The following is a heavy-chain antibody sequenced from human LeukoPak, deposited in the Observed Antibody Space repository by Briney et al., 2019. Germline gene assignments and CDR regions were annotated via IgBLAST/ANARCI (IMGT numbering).Heavy chain of an antibody. CDR2: VYFDGGT. CDR3: ARDIYYDDSSGYRNWFDA. CDR1: GGSVTSGTYH. D-gene: IGHD3-22*01. J-gene: IGHJ5*02. Sequence: KPSETLSLTCSVSGGSVTSGTYHWGWIRQPPGKGLEWIGGVYFDGGTHYKPSLQSRVTISVDTSKNQFSLRLSSVTAADTAVYYCARDIYYDDSSGYRNWFDAWGQGTLVTVSS. V-gene: IGHV4-39*07.